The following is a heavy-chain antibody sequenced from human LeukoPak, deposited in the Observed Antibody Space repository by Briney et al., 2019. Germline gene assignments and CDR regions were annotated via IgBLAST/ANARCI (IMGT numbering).Heavy chain of an antibody. D-gene: IGHD1-26*01. CDR1: GGSFSGYY. J-gene: IGHJ6*03. CDR2: INHSGST. Sequence: PSETLSLTCAVYGGSFSGYYWSWIRQPPGKGLEWIGEINHSGSTNYNPSLKSRVTISVDTSKNQFSLKLSSVTAADTAVYYCARLPLAYYYYYYMDVWGKGTTVTVSS. CDR3: ARLPLAYYYYYYMDV. V-gene: IGHV4-34*01.